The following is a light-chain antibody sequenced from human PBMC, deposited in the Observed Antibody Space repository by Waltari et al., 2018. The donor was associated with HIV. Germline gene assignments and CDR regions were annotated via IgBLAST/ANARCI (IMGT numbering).Light chain of an antibody. CDR2: GVS. CDR3: TSHTSVSTYVV. Sequence: PGQSITISCTGTSTDVGEFNFVSWYQHHPGTAPKLIIYGVSERPSGVSYRFSGSKSANTASLTISGLQAEDEGFYYCTSHTSVSTYVVFGGGTKLSVL. CDR1: STDVGEFNF. J-gene: IGLJ2*01. V-gene: IGLV2-14*03.